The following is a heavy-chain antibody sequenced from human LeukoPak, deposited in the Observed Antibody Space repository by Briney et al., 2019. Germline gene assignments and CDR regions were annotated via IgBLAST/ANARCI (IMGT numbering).Heavy chain of an antibody. CDR2: MNPNSGNT. D-gene: IGHD1-1*01. CDR3: ARVKYNWNDIFENWFDP. V-gene: IGHV1-8*01. Sequence: ASVKVSCKASGYTFTCYDINWVRQATGQGLEWMGWMNPNSGNTGYAQKFQGRVTMTRNTSISTAYMELSSLRSEDTAVYYCARVKYNWNDIFENWFDPWGQGTLVTVSS. J-gene: IGHJ5*02. CDR1: GYTFTCYD.